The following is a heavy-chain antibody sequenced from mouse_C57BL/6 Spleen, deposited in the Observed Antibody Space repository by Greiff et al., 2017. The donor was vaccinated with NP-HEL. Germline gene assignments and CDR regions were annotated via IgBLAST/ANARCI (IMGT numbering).Heavy chain of an antibody. CDR2: IYPSDSET. CDR1: GYTFTSYW. CDR3: ARGAYGSRYYFDY. Sequence: QVQLQQPGAELVRPGSSVKLSCKASGYTFTSYWMDWVKQRPGQGLEWIGNIYPSDSETHYNQKFKDKATLTVDKSSSTAYMQLSSLTSEDSAVYYCARGAYGSRYYFDYWGQGTTLTVSS. V-gene: IGHV1-61*01. J-gene: IGHJ2*01. D-gene: IGHD1-1*01.